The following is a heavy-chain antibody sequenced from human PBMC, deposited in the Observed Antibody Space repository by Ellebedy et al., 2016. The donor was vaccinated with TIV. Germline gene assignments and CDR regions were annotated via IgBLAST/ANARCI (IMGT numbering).Heavy chain of an antibody. V-gene: IGHV3-30-3*01. CDR1: GFTFSSYA. Sequence: GGSLRLSCAASGFTFSSYAMHWVRQAPGKGLEWVAVISYDGSNKYHADSVKGRFTISRDNAKNSLYLQMNSLRAEDTAVYYCARPHYYDSSGYSLNFDYWGQGTLVTVSS. J-gene: IGHJ4*02. CDR3: ARPHYYDSSGYSLNFDY. CDR2: ISYDGSNK. D-gene: IGHD3-22*01.